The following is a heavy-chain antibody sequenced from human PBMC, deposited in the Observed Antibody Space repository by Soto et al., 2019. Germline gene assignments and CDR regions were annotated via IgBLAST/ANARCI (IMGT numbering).Heavy chain of an antibody. CDR3: ARDRYSSGWYDLDY. J-gene: IGHJ4*02. V-gene: IGHV3-33*01. CDR1: GFTFSSYG. Sequence: QVQLVESGGGVVQPGRSLRLSCAASGFTFSSYGMHWFRQAPGKGLEWVSVIWYDGIDKYYADSVKGRFTISRDNSKNTLYLQMNSLRAEDTAVYYCARDRYSSGWYDLDYWGQGTLVTVSS. D-gene: IGHD6-19*01. CDR2: IWYDGIDK.